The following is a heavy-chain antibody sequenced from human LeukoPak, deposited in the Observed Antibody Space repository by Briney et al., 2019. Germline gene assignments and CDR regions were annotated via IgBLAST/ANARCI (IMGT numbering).Heavy chain of an antibody. CDR3: ARHVHLRDYEPLDY. V-gene: IGHV1-18*01. CDR1: GYTFTSYG. CDR2: ISAYNGNT. Sequence: ASVTVSCKASGYTFTSYGISWVRQAPGQGLEWMGWISAYNGNTNYAQKLQGRVTMTTDTSTSTAYMELRSLRSDDTAVYYCARHVHLRDYEPLDYWGQGTLVTVSS. D-gene: IGHD3-22*01. J-gene: IGHJ4*02.